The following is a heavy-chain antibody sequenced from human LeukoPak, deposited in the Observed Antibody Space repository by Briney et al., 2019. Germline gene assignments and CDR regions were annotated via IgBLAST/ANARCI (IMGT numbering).Heavy chain of an antibody. D-gene: IGHD6-13*01. CDR2: ISSSGSAI. CDR1: GFTFTTDY. J-gene: IGHJ6*03. CDR3: ARDGSRSWSDYYYMDV. V-gene: IGHV3-11*04. Sequence: PGGSLRLSCAASGFTFTTDYMSWIRQAPGTGLEWVSYISSSGSAIYYADSVKGRFTISRDNAKNSLYLQMQSLRVEDTAVYYCARDGSRSWSDYYYMDVWGKGTTVTVSS.